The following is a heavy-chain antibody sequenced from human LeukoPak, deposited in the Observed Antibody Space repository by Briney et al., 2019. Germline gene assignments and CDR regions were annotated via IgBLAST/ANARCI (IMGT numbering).Heavy chain of an antibody. CDR2: ISGDGGST. J-gene: IGHJ4*02. CDR3: AKGDCSGGACYPDY. V-gene: IGHV3-23*01. D-gene: IGHD2-15*01. Sequence: SCKASGGTFSSYAMSWVRQAPGKGLEWVSAISGDGGSTFYTDSVRGQFTISRDNSKNTLYLQMNSLRAEDTAIYYCAKGDCSGGACYPDYWGQGTLVTVSS. CDR1: GGTFSSYA.